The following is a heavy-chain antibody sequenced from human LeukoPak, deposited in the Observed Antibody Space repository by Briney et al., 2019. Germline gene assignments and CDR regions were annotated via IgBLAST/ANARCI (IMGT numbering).Heavy chain of an antibody. Sequence: SVKVSCKAPGGTFSSYTISWVRQAPGQGLEWMGRIIPILGIANYAQKFQGRVTITADKSTSTAYMELSSLRSEDTAVYYCAREDYYGSGFDPRGQGTLVTVSS. V-gene: IGHV1-69*04. CDR3: AREDYYGSGFDP. CDR2: IIPILGIA. CDR1: GGTFSSYT. J-gene: IGHJ5*02. D-gene: IGHD3-10*01.